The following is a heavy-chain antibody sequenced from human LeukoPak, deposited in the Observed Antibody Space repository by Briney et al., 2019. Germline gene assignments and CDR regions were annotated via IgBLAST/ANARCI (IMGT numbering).Heavy chain of an antibody. V-gene: IGHV3-23*01. CDR2: MSGRDDKT. CDR1: GFTFSAYA. D-gene: IGHD4-17*01. Sequence: GGSLRLSCAASGFTFSAYAMTWVRQAPGKGLEWVSSMSGRDDKTYYTDSAKGRFTISRDNAKNSLYLQMNSLRAEDTAVYYCAREDYYGDYGVYAFDIWGQGTMVTVSS. CDR3: AREDYYGDYGVYAFDI. J-gene: IGHJ3*02.